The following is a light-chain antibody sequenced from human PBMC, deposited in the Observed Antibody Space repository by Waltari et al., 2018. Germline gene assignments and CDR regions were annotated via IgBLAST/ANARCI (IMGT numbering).Light chain of an antibody. CDR1: QSISSW. V-gene: IGKV1-5*03. CDR2: KES. CDR3: QQYNRYSWT. J-gene: IGKJ1*01. Sequence: DIQMTQSPSTLSASVGDRVTITCRASQSISSWLAWYQQKPGKAPKRLIYKESSLESGVPSRFSGSGSGTEFTLTISSLQPDDFATYYCQQYNRYSWTFGQGTKVEIK.